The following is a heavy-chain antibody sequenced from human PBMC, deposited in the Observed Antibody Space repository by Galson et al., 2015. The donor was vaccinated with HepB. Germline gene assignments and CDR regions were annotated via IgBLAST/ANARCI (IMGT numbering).Heavy chain of an antibody. D-gene: IGHD1-26*01. Sequence: SLRLSCAISGVSVTTGYMNWVRQAPGKGLEWVAGIYSGGYTPYADSVEGRFTLTRDISRNALYLQMTDLRVEDTATHFCARTLVGATDGSDVWGQGTMVTVST. CDR1: GVSVTTGY. V-gene: IGHV3-53*01. CDR3: ARTLVGATDGSDV. CDR2: IYSGGYT. J-gene: IGHJ3*01.